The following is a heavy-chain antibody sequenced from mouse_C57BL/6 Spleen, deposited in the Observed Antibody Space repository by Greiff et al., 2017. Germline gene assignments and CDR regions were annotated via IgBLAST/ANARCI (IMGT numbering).Heavy chain of an antibody. D-gene: IGHD2-1*01. CDR3: ARIYYGNEGPPCAD. Sequence: DVKLVESGGDLVKPGGSLKLSCAASGFTFSSYGMSWVRQTPDKRLEWVATFSSGGSYTYYPDSVKGRFTISRDNDKKTRYLQMSSLKSEDTAMYCCARIYYGNEGPPCADWGQGTLVTVSA. J-gene: IGHJ3*01. CDR1: GFTFSSYG. V-gene: IGHV5-6*02. CDR2: FSSGGSYT.